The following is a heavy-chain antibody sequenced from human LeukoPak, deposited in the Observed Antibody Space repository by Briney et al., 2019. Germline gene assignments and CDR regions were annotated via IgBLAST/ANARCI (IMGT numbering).Heavy chain of an antibody. CDR1: GFTFSSYS. D-gene: IGHD3-10*01. CDR3: ARVAWFGDLWFDP. J-gene: IGHJ5*02. CDR2: ITGTSDPI. Sequence: GGSLRLSCAASGFTFSSYSMNWVRQAPGKGLEWISYITGTSDPIYYADSVKGRFTVSRDNAKNSLYLQMDSLRPEDTAVYFCARVAWFGDLWFDPWGQGTLVTVSS. V-gene: IGHV3-48*04.